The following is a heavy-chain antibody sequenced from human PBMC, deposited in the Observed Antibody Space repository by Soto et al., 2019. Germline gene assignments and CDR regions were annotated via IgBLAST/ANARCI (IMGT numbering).Heavy chain of an antibody. CDR3: ARGPAAPRPASDPTIDY. CDR1: GGTFSSYA. D-gene: IGHD6-25*01. CDR2: IIPIFGTA. Sequence: SVKVSCKASGGTFSSYAISWVRQAPGQGFEWMGGIIPIFGTANYAQKFQGRVTITADESTSTAYMELSSLRSEDTAVYYCARGPAAPRPASDPTIDYWGQGTLVTVSS. J-gene: IGHJ4*02. V-gene: IGHV1-69*13.